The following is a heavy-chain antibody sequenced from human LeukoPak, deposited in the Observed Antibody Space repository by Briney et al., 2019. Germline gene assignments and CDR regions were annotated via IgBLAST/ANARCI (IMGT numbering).Heavy chain of an antibody. Sequence: GTSVKVSCKASGFTFTSSAMQWVRQARGQRLEWIGWIVVGSGNTNYAQKFQERVTITRDMSTSTAYMELSSLRSEDTAVYYCARDRQRSLRSYGLFLPYWGQGTLVTVSS. CDR1: GFTFTSSA. CDR2: IVVGSGNT. CDR3: ARDRQRSLRSYGLFLPY. D-gene: IGHD5-18*01. J-gene: IGHJ4*02. V-gene: IGHV1-58*02.